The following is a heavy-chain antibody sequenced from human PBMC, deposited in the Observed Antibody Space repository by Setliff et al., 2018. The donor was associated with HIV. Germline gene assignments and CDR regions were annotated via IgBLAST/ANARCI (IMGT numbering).Heavy chain of an antibody. Sequence: ASVKVSCKVSGYTLTELSIHWVRQAPGKGLEWMGGFDPEFDKTFYAQKFQGRVTMSEDTPTATAYLDLTSLRSEGTAVYYSATRAYDSSGYLRSLVSGSAFDIWGHVTMFTVAS. CDR2: FDPEFDKT. CDR1: GYTLTELS. CDR3: ATRAYDSSGYLRSLVSGSAFDI. V-gene: IGHV1-24*01. D-gene: IGHD3-22*01. J-gene: IGHJ3*02.